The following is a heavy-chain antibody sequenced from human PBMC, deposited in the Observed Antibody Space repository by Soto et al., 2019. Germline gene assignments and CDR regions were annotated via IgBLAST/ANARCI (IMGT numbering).Heavy chain of an antibody. J-gene: IGHJ4*02. D-gene: IGHD4-17*01. CDR2: MNPNSGNT. CDR1: GYTFTSYD. CDR3: ARSTNDYGDRH. Sequence: QVQLVQSGAEVKKPGASVKVSCKASGYTFTSYDINWVRQATGQGLEWMGWMNPNSGNTGYAQKFQGRVTMTRNTXXXXXXXXXXXXXSEXXAVXYXARSTNDYGDRHWGQGTLVTVSS. V-gene: IGHV1-8*01.